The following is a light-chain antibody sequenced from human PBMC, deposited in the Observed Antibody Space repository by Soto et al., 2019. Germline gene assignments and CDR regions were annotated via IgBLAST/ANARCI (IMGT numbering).Light chain of an antibody. V-gene: IGKV1-5*03. CDR1: QTISSW. Sequence: DIQMTQSPSTLSASVGDRVPITCRASQTISSWLAWYQQKPGKAPKLLMYKTSSLESGVPSRFSGSRSGTEFTLTISSLQPDDFATYFCQQYNSYPWTFGQGTKVDIK. J-gene: IGKJ1*01. CDR2: KTS. CDR3: QQYNSYPWT.